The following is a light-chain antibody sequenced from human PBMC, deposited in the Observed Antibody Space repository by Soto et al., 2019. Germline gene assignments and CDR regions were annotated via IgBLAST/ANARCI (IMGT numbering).Light chain of an antibody. Sequence: EILMTQSPATLSVSPGERAILSCRASQNIGTNLVCYQQKPGQAPRLLLYGASTRATGVPARFSGSGSGKDFTLTVSSLKSEDFAVYFCQPYYNCPPWTFGLGTKGEIK. J-gene: IGKJ1*01. V-gene: IGKV3-15*01. CDR1: QNIGTN. CDR2: GAS. CDR3: QPYYNCPPWT.